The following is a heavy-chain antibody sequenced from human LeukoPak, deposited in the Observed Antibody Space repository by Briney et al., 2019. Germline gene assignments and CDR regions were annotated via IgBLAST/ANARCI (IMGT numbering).Heavy chain of an antibody. Sequence: GGSLRLSCAASGFTFSSYSMNWVRQAPGKGLEWVSSISSSSSYIYYADSVKGRFTISRDNAKNPLYLQMNSLRAEDTAVYYCAREYRYFDWETFDPWGQGTLVTVSS. CDR2: ISSSSSYI. J-gene: IGHJ5*02. CDR3: AREYRYFDWETFDP. CDR1: GFTFSSYS. D-gene: IGHD3-9*01. V-gene: IGHV3-21*01.